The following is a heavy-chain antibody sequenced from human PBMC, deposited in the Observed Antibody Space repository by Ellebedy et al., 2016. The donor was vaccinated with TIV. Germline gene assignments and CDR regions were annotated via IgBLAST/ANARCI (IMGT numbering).Heavy chain of an antibody. J-gene: IGHJ5*02. Sequence: GGSLRLXXGASGFNFRNYAMSWVRQAPGKGLQWVSGISVTGGTTHYADSVKGRFTISRENSKNTLWLQMNSLTPKDTAMYYCANRLPNTGWFILWGQGTLVTVSS. CDR3: ANRLPNTGWFIL. CDR1: GFNFRNYA. V-gene: IGHV3-23*01. D-gene: IGHD2-8*02. CDR2: ISVTGGTT.